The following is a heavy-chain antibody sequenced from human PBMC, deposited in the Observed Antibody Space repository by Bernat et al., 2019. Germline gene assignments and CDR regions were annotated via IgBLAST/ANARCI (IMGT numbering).Heavy chain of an antibody. CDR3: AREVGDYIWGSPQGAGAFDI. CDR1: GFTFSSYA. CDR2: ISYDGSNK. V-gene: IGHV3-30-3*01. Sequence: QVQLVESGGGVVQPGRSLRLSCAASGFTFSSYAMHWVRQAPGKGLEWVAVISYDGSNKYYADSVKGRFTISRDNSKNTLYLQMNSLRAEDTAVYYCAREVGDYIWGSPQGAGAFDIWGQGTMVTVSS. J-gene: IGHJ3*02. D-gene: IGHD3-16*01.